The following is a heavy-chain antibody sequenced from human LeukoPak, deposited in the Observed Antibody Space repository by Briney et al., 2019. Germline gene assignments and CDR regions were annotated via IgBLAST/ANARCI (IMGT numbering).Heavy chain of an antibody. CDR1: GGSISSYY. CDR3: ARGLGPEMYYFDY. CDR2: IYYSGST. J-gene: IGHJ4*02. V-gene: IGHV4-59*01. Sequence: SETLSLTCTVSGGSISSYYWSWIRQPPGKGLEWIGYIYYSGSTNYNPSLKSRVTISVDTSKNQFPLKLSSVTAADTAVYYCARGLGPEMYYFDYWGQGTLVTVSS.